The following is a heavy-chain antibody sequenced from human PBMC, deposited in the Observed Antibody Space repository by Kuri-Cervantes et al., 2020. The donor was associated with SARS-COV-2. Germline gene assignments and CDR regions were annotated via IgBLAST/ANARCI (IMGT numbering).Heavy chain of an antibody. CDR3: ALEIMSFFGMDV. J-gene: IGHJ6*02. Sequence: GESLKISCAASGSTFRSYAMTWVRQAPGKGLEWVSVISGSGETIHYADSVQGRFIISRDNTKKMLCLQMKSLRAEDTATYYCALEIMSFFGMDVWGQGTTVTVSS. V-gene: IGHV3-23*01. D-gene: IGHD2-8*01. CDR2: ISGSGETI. CDR1: GSTFRSYA.